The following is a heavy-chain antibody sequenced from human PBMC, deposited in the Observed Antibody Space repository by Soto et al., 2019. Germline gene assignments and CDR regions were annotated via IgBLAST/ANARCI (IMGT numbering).Heavy chain of an antibody. V-gene: IGHV3-13*01. D-gene: IGHD6-6*01. CDR1: GFTFSSYD. CDR3: ARGLGIAALDY. Sequence: GGSLRLSCAASGFTFSSYDMHWVRQATGKGLEWVSAIGTAGDTYYPGSVKGRFTISRENAKNSLYLQMNSLRAGDTAGYYCARGLGIAALDYWGQGTLVTVSS. J-gene: IGHJ4*02. CDR2: IGTAGDT.